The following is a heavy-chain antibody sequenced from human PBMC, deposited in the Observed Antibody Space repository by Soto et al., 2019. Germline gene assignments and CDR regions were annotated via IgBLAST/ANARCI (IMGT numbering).Heavy chain of an antibody. J-gene: IGHJ6*02. CDR2: IVAGSGNT. V-gene: IGHV1-58*01. D-gene: IGHD6-19*01. CDR1: GFTFTSSA. CDR3: ARVAVGGACYYGMDV. Sequence: ASVKVSCKASGFTFTSSAVQWVRQARGQRLEWIGWIVAGSGNTNYAQKFQERVTITRDMSASTAYMELSSLRSEDTAVYYCARVAVGGACYYGMDVWGQGTTVTVSS.